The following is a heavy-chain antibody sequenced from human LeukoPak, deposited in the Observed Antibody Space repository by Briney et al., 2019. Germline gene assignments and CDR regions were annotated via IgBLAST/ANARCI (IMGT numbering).Heavy chain of an antibody. CDR2: ISKDGSST. CDR1: GFTFSSYW. J-gene: IGHJ6*02. D-gene: IGHD1-1*01. CDR3: ARRGTGHGMDV. Sequence: GGSLRLSCAASGFTFSSYWMHWVRQAPGKGLVWVSRISKDGSSTYYADSVKGRFTISRDNAKNTLFLQMNSLRAEDTAVYYCARRGTGHGMDVWGQGTTVIVSS. V-gene: IGHV3-74*01.